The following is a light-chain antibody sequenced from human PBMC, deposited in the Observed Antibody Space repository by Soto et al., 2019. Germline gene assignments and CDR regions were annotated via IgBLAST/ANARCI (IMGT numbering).Light chain of an antibody. J-gene: IGKJ4*01. V-gene: IGKV1-5*03. CDR2: KTS. CDR3: QPYNSSGLT. CDR1: QSVSPW. Sequence: DIQMTQSPSTLGASVGDTVTISCRASQSVSPWLAWYQQKPGKAPKLLIYKTSRLQSGVPSRFRGSGSGTDFNLKISSLQPDDFAIYYCQPYNSSGLTFGGGTTVDIK.